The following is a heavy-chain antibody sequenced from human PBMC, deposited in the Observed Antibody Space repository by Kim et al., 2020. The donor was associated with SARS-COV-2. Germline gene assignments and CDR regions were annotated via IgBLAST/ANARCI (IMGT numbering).Heavy chain of an antibody. J-gene: IGHJ6*02. CDR1: GFTFSDFY. CDR3: ATTHFYGLYV. CDR2: INTGGSKS. D-gene: IGHD3-3*02. Sequence: GGSLRLSCAASGFTFSDFYMSWIRQAPGKGLEWISDINTGGSKSSYADSVKGRFTTSRDNSKNALYLQMNSLRADDTAVNYCATTHFYGLYVWGQGTTVT. V-gene: IGHV3-11*01.